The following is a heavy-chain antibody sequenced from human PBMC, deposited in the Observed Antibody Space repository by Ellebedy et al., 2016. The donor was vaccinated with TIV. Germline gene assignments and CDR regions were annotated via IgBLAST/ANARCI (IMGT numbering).Heavy chain of an antibody. CDR2: ISAYNGNT. CDR3: ARSSLPYCSGGSCYFY. Sequence: ASVKVSXXASGYTFTSYGISWVRQAPGQGLEWMGWISAYNGNTNYAQKLQGRVTMTTDTSTSTAYMELRSLRSDDTAVYYCARSSLPYCSGGSCYFYWGQGTLVTVSS. J-gene: IGHJ4*02. V-gene: IGHV1-18*01. D-gene: IGHD2-15*01. CDR1: GYTFTSYG.